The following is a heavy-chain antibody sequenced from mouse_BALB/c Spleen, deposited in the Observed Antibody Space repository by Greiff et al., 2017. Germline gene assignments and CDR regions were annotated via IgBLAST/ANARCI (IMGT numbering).Heavy chain of an antibody. J-gene: IGHJ3*01. Sequence: EVMLVESGGGLVQPGGSLKLSCAASGFTFSSYGMSWVRQTPDKRLELVATINSNGGSTYYPDSVKGRFTISRDNAKNTLYLQMSSLKSEDTAMYYCARDNGNRGFAYWGQGTLVTVS. CDR1: GFTFSSYG. CDR3: ARDNGNRGFAY. V-gene: IGHV5-6-3*01. CDR2: INSNGGST. D-gene: IGHD1-1*01.